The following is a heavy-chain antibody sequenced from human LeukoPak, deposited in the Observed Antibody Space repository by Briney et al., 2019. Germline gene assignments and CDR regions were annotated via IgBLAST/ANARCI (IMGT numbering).Heavy chain of an antibody. CDR2: IKSKTDGGTT. CDR1: GFTFSNAW. Sequence: SGGSLRLSCAASGFTFSNAWMSWVRQAPGKGLEWAGRIKSKTDGGTTDYAAPVKGRFTISRDDSKNTLYLQMNSLKTEDTAVYYCTTSSYLGAIDYWGQGTLVTVSS. CDR3: TTSSYLGAIDY. D-gene: IGHD1-26*01. V-gene: IGHV3-15*01. J-gene: IGHJ4*02.